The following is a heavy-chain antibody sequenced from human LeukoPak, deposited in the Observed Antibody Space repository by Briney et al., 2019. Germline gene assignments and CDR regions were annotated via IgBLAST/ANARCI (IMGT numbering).Heavy chain of an antibody. CDR3: ASGRVVVVAAPYFDY. CDR1: GGSISSGGYY. Sequence: SETLSLTCTVSGGSISSGGYYWSWIRQHPGKGLEWIGYIYYSGSTYYNPSLKSRVTISVDTSKNQFSLKLSSVTAADTAVYYCASGRVVVVAAPYFDYWGQGTLVTVSS. D-gene: IGHD2-15*01. J-gene: IGHJ4*02. CDR2: IYYSGST. V-gene: IGHV4-31*03.